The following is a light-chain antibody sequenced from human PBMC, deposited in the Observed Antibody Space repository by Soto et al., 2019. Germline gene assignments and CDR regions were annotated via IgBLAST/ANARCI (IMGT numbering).Light chain of an antibody. V-gene: IGKV1-17*01. J-gene: IGKJ1*01. Sequence: IHLTQSPSFLSASVGDRFTITCRASQGIRSDLGWYQQKPGKAPKRLIYAATALQSGVPSRFSGSGSGTEFTLTITSLQPEDCATYYCLQHNSYPRTFGQGTKVDIK. CDR2: AAT. CDR1: QGIRSD. CDR3: LQHNSYPRT.